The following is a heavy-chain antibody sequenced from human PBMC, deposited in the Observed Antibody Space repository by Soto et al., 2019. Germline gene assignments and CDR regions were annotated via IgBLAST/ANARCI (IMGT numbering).Heavy chain of an antibody. D-gene: IGHD4-17*01. CDR2: ISVYNGNT. CDR1: GYSFSSHG. J-gene: IGHJ4*02. V-gene: IGHV1-18*01. CDR3: TRETGGATHYDYFDY. Sequence: QVQMVQSGAEVKEPGASVKVSCKASGYSFSSHGLSWVRQAPGPGREWMGWISVYNGNTKYAQKCPDRVTRTRYTSTCTAYMELRCLRADASAVYFCTRETGGATHYDYFDYWGQGNLVTVSS.